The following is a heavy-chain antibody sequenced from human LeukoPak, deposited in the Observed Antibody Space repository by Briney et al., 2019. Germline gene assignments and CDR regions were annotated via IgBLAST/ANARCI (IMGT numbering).Heavy chain of an antibody. CDR3: ARPRVRASMYTGRDSAYDY. Sequence: GESLKISCKVSGYTFTSYWIGWVRQIPGKGLELLGIIYPGDSDTRYSPSFQGQVTISADKSINTAYLQWSSLKASDTAMYYCARPRVRASMYTGRDSAYDYWGQGTLVTVSS. CDR1: GYTFTSYW. V-gene: IGHV5-51*01. J-gene: IGHJ4*02. CDR2: IYPGDSDT. D-gene: IGHD1-26*01.